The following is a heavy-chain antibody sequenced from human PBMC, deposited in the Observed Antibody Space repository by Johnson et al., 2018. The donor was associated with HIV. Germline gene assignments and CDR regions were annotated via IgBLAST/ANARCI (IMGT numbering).Heavy chain of an antibody. CDR3: ARGASAGSGAFDI. CDR2: ISGSGGST. CDR1: GFSFSSYA. J-gene: IGHJ3*02. D-gene: IGHD6-13*01. V-gene: IGHV3-23*04. Sequence: EVQLVESGGGLVQPGGSLRLSCAASGFSFSSYAMSWVRQTPGKGLEWVSAISGSGGSTYYADSVKGRFTISRDNSKNTLYLQMNSLRAEDTALYYCARGASAGSGAFDIWGQGTMVTVSS.